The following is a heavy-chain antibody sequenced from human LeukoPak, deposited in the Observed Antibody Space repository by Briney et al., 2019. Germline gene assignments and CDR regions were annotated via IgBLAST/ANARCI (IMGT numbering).Heavy chain of an antibody. CDR2: IKSKTDGGTT. V-gene: IGHV3-15*01. CDR3: TTDDYDILTGYHLVGSRHFDL. Sequence: GGSLRLSCAASGFTVSSNYMTWVRQAPGKGLEWVGRIKSKTDGGTTDYAAPVKGRFTISRDDSKNTLYLQMNSLKTEDTAVYYCTTDDYDILTGYHLVGSRHFDLWGRGTLVTVSS. CDR1: GFTVSSNY. J-gene: IGHJ2*01. D-gene: IGHD3-9*01.